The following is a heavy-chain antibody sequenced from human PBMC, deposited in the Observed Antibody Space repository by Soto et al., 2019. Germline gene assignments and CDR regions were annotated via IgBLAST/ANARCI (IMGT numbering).Heavy chain of an antibody. CDR2: ISSSSSYI. Sequence: EVQLVESGGGLVKPGGSLRLSCAASGFTFSSYSMNWVRQAPGKGLEWVSSISSSSSYIYYADSVKGRFTISRDNAKNSLYLQMNSLRAEDTAVYYCARDLGNSNYVERHYYYGMDVWGQGTTVTVSS. J-gene: IGHJ6*02. V-gene: IGHV3-21*01. D-gene: IGHD4-4*01. CDR3: ARDLGNSNYVERHYYYGMDV. CDR1: GFTFSSYS.